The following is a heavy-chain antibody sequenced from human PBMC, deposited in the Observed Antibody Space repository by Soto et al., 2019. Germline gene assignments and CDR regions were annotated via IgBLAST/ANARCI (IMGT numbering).Heavy chain of an antibody. CDR2: INPNSGDT. D-gene: IGHD1-1*01. J-gene: IGHJ4*02. V-gene: IGHV1-2*02. CDR3: ARPTLERLFDY. CDR1: GYTFTGYY. Sequence: QVQLVQSGAEVKKPGASVKVSCKASGYTFTGYYMHWGRQAPGQGLEWMGGINPNSGDTQYAQKFQGRVTMTRDTSISTAYMELSRLTSDDTAVFYCARPTLERLFDYWGQGTLVTVSS.